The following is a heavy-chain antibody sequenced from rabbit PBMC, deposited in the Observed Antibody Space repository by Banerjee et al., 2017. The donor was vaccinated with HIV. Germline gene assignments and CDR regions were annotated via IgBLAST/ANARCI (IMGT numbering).Heavy chain of an antibody. CDR3: ARATNNYAGYDGYGYAFNL. V-gene: IGHV1S40*01. CDR2: IDEGSSGRT. D-gene: IGHD6-1*01. J-gene: IGHJ4*01. CDR1: GFSFSVNYV. Sequence: QSLEESGGDLVKPGASLTLTCTASGFSFSVNYVMCWVRQAPGKGLEWIACIDEGSSGRTYYASWAKGRFTISKTSSTTVTLQMTSLTAADTATYFCARATNNYAGYDGYGYAFNLWGPGTLVTDS.